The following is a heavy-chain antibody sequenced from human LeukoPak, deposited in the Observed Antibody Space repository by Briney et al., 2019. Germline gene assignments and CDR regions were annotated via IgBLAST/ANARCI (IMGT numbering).Heavy chain of an antibody. D-gene: IGHD4-17*01. Sequence: PSQTLSLTCTVSGGSISSGSYYWRWIRQPAGKGLEWIGRIYTSGSTNYNPSLKSRVTISVDTSKNQFSLKLSSVTAADTAVYYCARGYGDYGWGQGTLVTVSS. CDR3: ARGYGDYG. CDR1: GGSISSGSYY. J-gene: IGHJ4*02. CDR2: IYTSGST. V-gene: IGHV4-61*02.